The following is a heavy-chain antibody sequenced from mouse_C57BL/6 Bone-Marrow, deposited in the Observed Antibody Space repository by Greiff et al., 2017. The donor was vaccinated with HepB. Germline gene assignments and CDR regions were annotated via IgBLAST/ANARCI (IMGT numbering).Heavy chain of an antibody. CDR3: ASQGSKGYFDY. V-gene: IGHV2-2*01. D-gene: IGHD2-5*01. CDR2: IWSGGST. J-gene: IGHJ2*02. CDR1: GFSLTSYG. Sequence: QVQLQQSGPGLVQPSQSLSITCTVSGFSLTSYGVHWVRQSPGKGLEWLGVIWSGGSTDYNAAFISRLSISKDNSKSQVFFKMNSLQADDTAIYYCASQGSKGYFDYWPRGTSHRVSS.